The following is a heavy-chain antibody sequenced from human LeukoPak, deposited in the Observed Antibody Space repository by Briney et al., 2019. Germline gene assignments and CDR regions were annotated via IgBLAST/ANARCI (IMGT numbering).Heavy chain of an antibody. CDR1: GSTSGDDA. J-gene: IGHJ4*02. Sequence: PGGSLRLSCTASGSTSGDDALNWFRQAPGKGLEWVGFIRSKAFGGTADYAASVQGRFTISRDDSKRIAYLQMNILKTEDTAVYYCTRIAAGGKHFDYWGQGTLVTVSS. CDR3: TRIAAGGKHFDY. CDR2: IRSKAFGGTA. V-gene: IGHV3-49*03. D-gene: IGHD6-13*01.